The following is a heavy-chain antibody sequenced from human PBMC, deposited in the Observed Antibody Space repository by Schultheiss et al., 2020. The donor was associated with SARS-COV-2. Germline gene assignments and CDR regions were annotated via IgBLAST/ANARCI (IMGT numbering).Heavy chain of an antibody. CDR3: VKGSTSYHFDY. V-gene: IGHV3-64D*06. CDR2: ISSNGDRT. CDR1: GFTFSGYA. J-gene: IGHJ4*02. Sequence: GGSLRLSCSASGFTFSGYAMHWVRQAPGKGLEYVAGISSNGDRTYYADSMKGRFTISRDNSKNTVYLQISSLRPEDTAVYYCVKGSTSYHFDYWGQGTLVTVSS. D-gene: IGHD2-2*01.